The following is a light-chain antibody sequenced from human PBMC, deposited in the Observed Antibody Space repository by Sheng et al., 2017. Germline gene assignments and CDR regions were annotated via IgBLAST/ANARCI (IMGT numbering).Light chain of an antibody. J-gene: IGLJ2*01. CDR1: SSNIGAGYD. CDR2: GNN. Sequence: QSVLTQPPSVSGAPGQRVTISCTGSSSNIGAGYDVHWYQQLPGKAPKLLIYGNNNRPSGVPDRFSGSKSGTSASLAITGLQADDEADYYCQSYDSSLSGSEVFGGGTKLTVL. CDR3: QSYDSSLSGSEV. V-gene: IGLV1-40*01.